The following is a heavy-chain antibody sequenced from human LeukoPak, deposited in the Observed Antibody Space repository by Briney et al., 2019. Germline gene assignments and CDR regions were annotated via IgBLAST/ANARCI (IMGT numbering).Heavy chain of an antibody. CDR1: GFTFDDYA. CDR3: ATKSVVYSYGSDY. V-gene: IGHV3-9*01. CDR2: ISWNSGSI. J-gene: IGHJ4*02. Sequence: GRSLGLSCAASGFTFDDYAMHWVRQAPGKGLEWVSGISWNSGSIGYADSVKGRFTISRDNAKNSLYLQMNSLRAEDTAVYYCATKSVVYSYGSDYWGQGTLVTVSS. D-gene: IGHD5-18*01.